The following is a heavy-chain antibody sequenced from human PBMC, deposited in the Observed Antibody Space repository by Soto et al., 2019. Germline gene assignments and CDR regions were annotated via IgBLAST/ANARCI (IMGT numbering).Heavy chain of an antibody. CDR2: IPSRGRP. J-gene: IGHJ5*02. CDR1: GASVAGGSYS. D-gene: IGHD5-12*01. Sequence: QVQLRESGPGLVKPSQTLSLPCSVSGASVAGGSYSWGWVRQPPGKGLEWIGYIPSRGRPFYNPSLTSRGTISADTSKNQLSLQLTSVTAADTAVYYCARDTYSGYDFGLWGQGTLVTVSS. V-gene: IGHV4-30-4*01. CDR3: ARDTYSGYDFGL.